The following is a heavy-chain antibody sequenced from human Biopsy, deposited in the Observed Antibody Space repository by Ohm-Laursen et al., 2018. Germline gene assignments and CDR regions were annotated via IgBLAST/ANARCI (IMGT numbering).Heavy chain of an antibody. CDR2: IWYDGSNK. CDR1: GFTFSIYG. CDR3: AREGDDSSGYTPHYFDY. V-gene: IGHV3-33*01. J-gene: IGHJ4*02. D-gene: IGHD3-22*01. Sequence: SLRLSCAASGFTFSIYGMHWVRQAPGKGLEWEAVIWYDGSNKYYADSVKGRFTISRDDPKNTLYLQMNSLRAEDTAVYYCAREGDDSSGYTPHYFDYWGQGTLVTVSS.